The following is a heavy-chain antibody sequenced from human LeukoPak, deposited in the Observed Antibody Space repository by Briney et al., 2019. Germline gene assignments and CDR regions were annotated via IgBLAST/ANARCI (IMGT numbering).Heavy chain of an antibody. V-gene: IGHV3-48*03. J-gene: IGHJ4*02. CDR1: GFTFSSYE. Sequence: GGSLRLSCAASGFTFSSYEMNWVRQAPGKGLEWVSYISSSGSTIYYADSVKGRFTISRDNAKNSLYLQMNSLRAEDTAVYYCNYYGSGSYYAGDYWGQGTLVTVSS. D-gene: IGHD3-10*01. CDR2: ISSSGSTI. CDR3: NYYGSGSYYAGDY.